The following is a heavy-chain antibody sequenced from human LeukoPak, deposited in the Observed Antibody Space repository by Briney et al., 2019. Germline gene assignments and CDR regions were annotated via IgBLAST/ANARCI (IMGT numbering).Heavy chain of an antibody. D-gene: IGHD6-13*01. V-gene: IGHV4-34*01. J-gene: IGHJ5*02. CDR2: IYYSGST. CDR1: GGSFSGYY. CDR3: ARHGIAAADTDNWFDP. Sequence: SETLSLTCAVYGGSFSGYYWSWIRQPPGKGLEWIGSIYYSGSTYYNPSLKSRVTISVDTSKNQFSLKLSSVTAADTAVYYCARHGIAAADTDNWFDPWGQGTLVTVSS.